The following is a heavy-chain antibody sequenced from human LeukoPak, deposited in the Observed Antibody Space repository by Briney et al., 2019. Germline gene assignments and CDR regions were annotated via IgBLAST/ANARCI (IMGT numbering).Heavy chain of an antibody. Sequence: SETLSLTCAVYGGSFSGYYWSWIRQPPGKGLERIGEINHSGSTNYNPSLKSRVTISVDTSKNQFSLKLSSVTAADTAVYYCASLGSSVAAAFDIWGQGTMVTVSS. CDR2: INHSGST. J-gene: IGHJ3*02. D-gene: IGHD6-19*01. CDR3: ASLGSSVAAAFDI. V-gene: IGHV4-34*01. CDR1: GGSFSGYY.